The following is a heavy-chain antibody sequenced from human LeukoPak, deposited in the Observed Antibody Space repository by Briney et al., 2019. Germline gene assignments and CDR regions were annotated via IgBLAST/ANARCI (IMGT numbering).Heavy chain of an antibody. V-gene: IGHV3-11*06. CDR1: GFTFSDYY. CDR2: ISSSSSYT. CDR3: ARDMGSSWHSDY. Sequence: PGGSLRLSCAASGFTFSDYYMSWIRQAPGKGLEWVSYISSSSSYTNYADSVKGRFTISRGNAKNSLYLQMNSLRAEDTAVYYCARDMGSSWHSDYWGQGTLVTVSS. J-gene: IGHJ4*02. D-gene: IGHD6-13*01.